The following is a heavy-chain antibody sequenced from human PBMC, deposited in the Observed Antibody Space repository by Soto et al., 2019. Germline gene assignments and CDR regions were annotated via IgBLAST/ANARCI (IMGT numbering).Heavy chain of an antibody. D-gene: IGHD3-16*01. J-gene: IGHJ4*02. V-gene: IGHV3-74*01. CDR3: ARDRPNFFESFGYPLIEH. Sequence: GGSLRLSCAASGFSFTNSWMHWVRQAPGKGLVWVERTTSGGFSASFAASVEGRFTMSRDTGNKIMYLPMSGLIVDDPAVYFCARDRPNFFESFGYPLIEHWGQGVPVTVTS. CDR2: TTSGGFSA. CDR1: GFSFTNSW.